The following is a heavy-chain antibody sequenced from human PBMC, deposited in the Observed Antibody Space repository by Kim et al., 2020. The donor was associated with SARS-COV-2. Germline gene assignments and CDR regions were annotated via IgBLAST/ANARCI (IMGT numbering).Heavy chain of an antibody. CDR2: ISSSSSYI. Sequence: GGSLRLSCAASGFTFSSYSMNWVRQAPGKGLEWVSSISSSSSYIYYADSVKGRFTISRDNAKNSLYLQMNSLRAEDTAVYYCARKRGYSGYDRSGGMDVWGQGTTVTVSS. CDR3: ARKRGYSGYDRSGGMDV. J-gene: IGHJ6*02. V-gene: IGHV3-21*01. D-gene: IGHD5-12*01. CDR1: GFTFSSYS.